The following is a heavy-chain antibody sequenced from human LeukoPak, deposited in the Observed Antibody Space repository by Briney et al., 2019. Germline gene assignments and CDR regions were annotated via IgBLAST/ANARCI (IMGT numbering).Heavy chain of an antibody. CDR1: GDSIRGFY. CDR3: VLAPNSNWFDF. CDR2: THYSGTT. J-gene: IGHJ5*01. Sequence: SETLSLTCSVSGDSIRGFYWNWIRQSPEKGLEWIAVTHYSGTTNYNPPLKSRVTISIDTSRQQFFLKLSSVTAADTAVYYCVLAPNSNWFDFWGQGTRVTVSS. D-gene: IGHD2-8*01. V-gene: IGHV4-59*12.